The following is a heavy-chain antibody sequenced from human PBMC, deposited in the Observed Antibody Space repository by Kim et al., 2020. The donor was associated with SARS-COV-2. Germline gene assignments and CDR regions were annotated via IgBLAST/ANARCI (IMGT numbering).Heavy chain of an antibody. J-gene: IGHJ5*02. V-gene: IGHV1-3*01. Sequence: ASVKVSCKASGYTFTSYAMHWVRQAPGQRLEWMGWINAGNGNTKYSQKFQGRVTITRDTSASTAYMELSSLRSEDTAVYYCYGSGSYPENWFDPWGQGTLVTVSS. D-gene: IGHD3-10*01. CDR2: INAGNGNT. CDR1: GYTFTSYA. CDR3: YGSGSYPENWFDP.